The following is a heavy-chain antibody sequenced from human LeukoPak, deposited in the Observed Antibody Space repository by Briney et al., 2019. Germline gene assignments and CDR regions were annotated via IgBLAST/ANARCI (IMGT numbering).Heavy chain of an antibody. CDR2: ISSSSSYI. J-gene: IGHJ4*02. CDR3: ARDFLYRGYYAPIDY. V-gene: IGHV3-21*01. CDR1: GFTFSGYS. D-gene: IGHD3-22*01. Sequence: PGGSLRLSCAASGFTFSGYSMNWVRQAPGKGLEWVSSISSSSSYIYYADSVKGRFTISRDNAKNSLYLQMNSLRAEDTAVYYCARDFLYRGYYAPIDYWGQGTLVTVSS.